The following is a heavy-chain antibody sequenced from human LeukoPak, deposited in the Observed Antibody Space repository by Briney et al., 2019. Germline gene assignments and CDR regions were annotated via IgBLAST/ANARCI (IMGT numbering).Heavy chain of an antibody. J-gene: IGHJ4*02. CDR2: IRGSGGST. CDR3: AKARLIVVVTELFDY. V-gene: IGHV3-23*01. CDR1: GFTFSSYA. D-gene: IGHD3-22*01. Sequence: GGSLRLSCAASGFTFSSYAMSWVRQAPGKGLEWVSAIRGSGGSTYYADSVKGRFTISRDNSKNTLYLQMNSLRAEDTAVYYCAKARLIVVVTELFDYWGQGTLVTVSS.